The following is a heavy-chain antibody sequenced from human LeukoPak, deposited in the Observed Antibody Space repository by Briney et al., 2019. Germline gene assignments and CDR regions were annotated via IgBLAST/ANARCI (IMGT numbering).Heavy chain of an antibody. Sequence: SETLSLTCAVYGGSFSGYYWSWIRQPPGXGLEWIGEINHSGSTNYNPSLKSRVTISVDTSKNQFSLKLSSVTAADTAVYYCARGVGGWLFDYWGQGTLVTVSS. CDR2: INHSGST. J-gene: IGHJ4*02. D-gene: IGHD6-19*01. CDR3: ARGVGGWLFDY. CDR1: GGSFSGYY. V-gene: IGHV4-34*01.